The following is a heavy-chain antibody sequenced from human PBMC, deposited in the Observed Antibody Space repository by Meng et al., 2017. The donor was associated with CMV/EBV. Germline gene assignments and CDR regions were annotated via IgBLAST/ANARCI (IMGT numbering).Heavy chain of an antibody. CDR2: INPSGGST. CDR1: GGTFSSYA. V-gene: IGHV1-46*01. D-gene: IGHD6-6*01. Sequence: ASVKVSCKASGGTFSSYAISWVRQAPGQGLEWMGIINPSGGSTSYAQKFQGRVTMTRDTSTSTVYMELSSLRSEDTAVYYCARDRDEVSSAGIDYWGQGTLVTVSS. CDR3: ARDRDEVSSAGIDY. J-gene: IGHJ4*02.